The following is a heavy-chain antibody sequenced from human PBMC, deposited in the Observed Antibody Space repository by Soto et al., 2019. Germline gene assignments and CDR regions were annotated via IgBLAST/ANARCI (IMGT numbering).Heavy chain of an antibody. J-gene: IGHJ6*02. CDR2: TYYRSKWYN. V-gene: IGHV6-1*01. Sequence: SQTLSLTCAISGDSVSSNSAAWNWIRQSPSRGLEWLGRTYYRSKWYNDYAVSVKSRITINPDTSKNQFSLQLNSVTPEDTAVYYCAKWIAVAGYYYYGMDVWGQGTTVTVSS. CDR3: AKWIAVAGYYYYGMDV. CDR1: GDSVSSNSAA. D-gene: IGHD6-19*01.